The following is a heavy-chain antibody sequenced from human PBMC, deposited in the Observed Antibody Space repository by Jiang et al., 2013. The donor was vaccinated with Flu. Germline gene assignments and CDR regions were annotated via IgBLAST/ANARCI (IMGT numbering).Heavy chain of an antibody. CDR3: ARINYVGRGDFFDY. J-gene: IGHJ4*02. V-gene: IGHV2-70*04. CDR2: IDWNDDK. CDR1: GFSLRTTGMR. Sequence: KPTQTLTLTCAFSGFSLRTTGMRVSWIRQPPGKALEWLARIDWNDDKFYSTSLKTRVTISKDTSKNQVVLTMTNMDPVDTATYYCARINYVGRGDFFDYWGQGTLVTVSS. D-gene: IGHD4-23*01.